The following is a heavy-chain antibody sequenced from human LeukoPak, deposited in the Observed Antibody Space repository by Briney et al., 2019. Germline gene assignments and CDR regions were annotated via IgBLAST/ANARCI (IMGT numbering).Heavy chain of an antibody. CDR3: ARPATVTTAGYGY. J-gene: IGHJ4*02. CDR1: GGSISSSSYY. D-gene: IGHD4-11*01. Sequence: SETLPLTCTVSGGSISSSSYYWGWIRQPPGKGLEWIGSIYYSGSTYYNPSLKSRVTISVDTSKNQFSLKLSSVTAADTAVYYCARPATVTTAGYGYWGQGTPVTVSS. V-gene: IGHV4-39*07. CDR2: IYYSGST.